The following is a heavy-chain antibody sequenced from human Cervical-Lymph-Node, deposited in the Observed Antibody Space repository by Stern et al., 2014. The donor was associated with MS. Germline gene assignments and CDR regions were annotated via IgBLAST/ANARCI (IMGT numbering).Heavy chain of an antibody. CDR2: SGWNSATK. V-gene: IGHV3-9*01. D-gene: IGHD6-13*01. Sequence: VQLVESGGGLVQPGRSLRLSCSASQITFDDYGFHWVRHVPGKGLEWVAGSGWNSATKVYADSVKGRFTISRDNARDSLYLQMNNLTPHDTALYYCAKSYSSSWSGWIDSWGQGILVTVSS. CDR1: QITFDDYG. J-gene: IGHJ5*01. CDR3: AKSYSSSWSGWIDS.